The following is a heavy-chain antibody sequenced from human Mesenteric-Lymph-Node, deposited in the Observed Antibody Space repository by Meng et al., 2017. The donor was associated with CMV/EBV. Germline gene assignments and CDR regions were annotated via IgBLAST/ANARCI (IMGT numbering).Heavy chain of an antibody. Sequence: TVYGGSISSGDYYWSWIRQHPGKGLEWIGFIYYSGSTNYNPSLKGRVSISLDTSENQFSLKLGSVTAADTAVYYCAGYNWNYYFDYWGQGTLVTVSS. CDR2: IYYSGST. CDR3: AGYNWNYYFDY. V-gene: IGHV4-31*03. D-gene: IGHD1-7*01. J-gene: IGHJ4*02. CDR1: GGSISSGDYY.